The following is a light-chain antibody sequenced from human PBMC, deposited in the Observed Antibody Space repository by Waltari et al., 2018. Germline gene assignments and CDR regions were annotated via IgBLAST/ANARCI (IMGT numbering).Light chain of an antibody. V-gene: IGLV2-14*03. J-gene: IGLJ3*02. CDR2: DVN. CDR1: SGNVGGYNY. Sequence: QSALTQPASVSGSPGQSITISCTGTSGNVGGYNYVSCYQHHPGKAPKLIIYDVNKRPSGVSNRFSGSKSGNTASLTISGLQADDEADYYCNSYTGSSTSVLFGGGTKLTVL. CDR3: NSYTGSSTSVL.